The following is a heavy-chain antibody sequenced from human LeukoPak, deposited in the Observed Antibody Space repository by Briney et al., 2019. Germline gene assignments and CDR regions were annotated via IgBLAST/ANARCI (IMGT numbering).Heavy chain of an antibody. Sequence: PSETLSLTCTVSGGSISSYYWSWIRQPPGKGLEWIGYIYYSGSTNYNPSLKSRVTISVDTSKNQFSLKLSSVTAADTAVHYCARGAYSGSYGYWGQGTLVTVSS. J-gene: IGHJ4*02. CDR2: IYYSGST. CDR1: GGSISSYY. D-gene: IGHD1-26*01. CDR3: ARGAYSGSYGY. V-gene: IGHV4-59*01.